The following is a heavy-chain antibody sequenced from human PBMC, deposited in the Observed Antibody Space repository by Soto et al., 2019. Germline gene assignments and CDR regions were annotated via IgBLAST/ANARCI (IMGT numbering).Heavy chain of an antibody. CDR2: MYNSGTT. V-gene: IGHV4-30-4*01. CDR1: GGSITNNNYY. J-gene: IGHJ4*02. CDR3: ARDRSGSPVGPTDPAFDY. Sequence: SETLCLTCTVSGGSITNNNYYWSWIRQPPGKGLEWIGHMYNSGTTYSNPSLKGRVTISVDTSKNQFSLNLNSVTAADTAVYYCARDRSGSPVGPTDPAFDYWGQGTLVTVSS. D-gene: IGHD1-26*01.